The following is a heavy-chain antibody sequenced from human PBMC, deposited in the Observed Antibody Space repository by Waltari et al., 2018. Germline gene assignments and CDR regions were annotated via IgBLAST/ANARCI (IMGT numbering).Heavy chain of an antibody. J-gene: IGHJ4*02. CDR2: INQDERYK. V-gene: IGHV3-7*01. D-gene: IGHD5-18*01. CDR3: ARELYSYGYIVV. Sequence: EVQLVESGGDLFQPWGSLSLYCEASGFRFDSLWCTWVRQAPGKGLEWVANINQDERYKNYVDSVKGRFTVSRDNAKNSLYLQMNKLRVEDTGVYYCARELYSYGYIVVWGQGTRVTVSS. CDR1: GFRFDSLW.